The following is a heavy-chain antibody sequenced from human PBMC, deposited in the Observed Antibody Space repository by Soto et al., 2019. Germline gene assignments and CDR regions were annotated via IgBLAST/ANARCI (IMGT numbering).Heavy chain of an antibody. D-gene: IGHD3-10*01. Sequence: QLQLVQSGAEVKKPGASVKVSCKASGYTFTSYGFSWVRQAPGQGLEWMGWISAYNGNTNYAQKLHGRVTMTTDTSTSTAYMELRSLRSDDTAVYYCARDHRMDRGGYGMDVWGQGTTVTVSS. V-gene: IGHV1-18*01. CDR3: ARDHRMDRGGYGMDV. J-gene: IGHJ6*02. CDR1: GYTFTSYG. CDR2: ISAYNGNT.